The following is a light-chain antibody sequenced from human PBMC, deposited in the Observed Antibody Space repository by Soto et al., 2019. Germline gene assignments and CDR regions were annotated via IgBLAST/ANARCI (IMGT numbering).Light chain of an antibody. Sequence: SYELTQPPSVSVSPGQTASITCSGDELGDKYACWYQQKPGQSPVLVIYQDSKRPSGDPERFSGPNSGNTASVTISGTQAMDETDYNCQAWDSRTGGVFVNGTKLTV. CDR3: QAWDSRTGGV. V-gene: IGLV3-1*01. J-gene: IGLJ1*01. CDR1: ELGDKY. CDR2: QDS.